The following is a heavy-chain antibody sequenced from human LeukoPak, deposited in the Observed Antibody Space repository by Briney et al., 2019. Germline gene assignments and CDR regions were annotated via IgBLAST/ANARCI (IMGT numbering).Heavy chain of an antibody. D-gene: IGHD3-22*01. CDR3: ARDLGYYDSSPDY. CDR1: GGSFSGYY. V-gene: IGHV4-34*01. J-gene: IGHJ4*02. Sequence: SETLSLTCAVYGGSFSGYYWSWIRQPPGKGLEWIGSIYHSGSTYYNPSLKSRVTISVDTSKNQFSLKLSSVTAADTAVYYCARDLGYYDSSPDYWGQGTLVTVSS. CDR2: IYHSGST.